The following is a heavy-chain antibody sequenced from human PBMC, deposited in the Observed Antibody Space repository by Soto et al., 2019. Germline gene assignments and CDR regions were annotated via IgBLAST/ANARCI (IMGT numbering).Heavy chain of an antibody. Sequence: QVQLEESAGGVVQPGRSLRLSCEASGFTINTYSMHWVRQPPGKGLEWLAAIWYDGTQKYYADSVKGRFIISRDNSKKTLYLEMDSLRAEDTAVYYCARAGGTTVTGLWHFDSWGQGTLVTVSS. CDR1: GFTINTYS. CDR3: ARAGGTTVTGLWHFDS. D-gene: IGHD4-17*01. V-gene: IGHV3-33*01. J-gene: IGHJ4*02. CDR2: IWYDGTQK.